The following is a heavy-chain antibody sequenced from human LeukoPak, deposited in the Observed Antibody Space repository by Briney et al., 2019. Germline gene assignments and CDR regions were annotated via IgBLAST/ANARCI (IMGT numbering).Heavy chain of an antibody. CDR2: ISSSSGTI. J-gene: IGHJ4*02. V-gene: IGHV3-48*01. CDR1: GFTFSSYS. Sequence: HSGGSLRLSCAASGFTFSSYSMNWVRQAPGKGLEWVSYISSSSGTIYYADSVKGRFTISRDNAKNSLYLQMNSLRAEDTAVYYCARDVVVTAPHFDYWGQGTLVTVSS. CDR3: ARDVVVTAPHFDY. D-gene: IGHD2-21*02.